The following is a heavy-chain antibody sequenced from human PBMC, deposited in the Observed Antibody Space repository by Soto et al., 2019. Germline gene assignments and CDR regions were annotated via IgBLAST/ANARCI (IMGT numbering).Heavy chain of an antibody. J-gene: IGHJ5*02. V-gene: IGHV6-1*01. CDR1: GDSVSSYSAA. Sequence: SQTLSLTCAISGDSVSSYSAAWNWIRQSPSGGLEWLGRTYYRSRFFSDYAESVKSRIIINPDTSKNQFSLQLKSVTPEDTAVYYCVRDRDSSSGWFDPWGQGTPVTVSS. D-gene: IGHD3-22*01. CDR2: TYYRSRFFS. CDR3: VRDRDSSSGWFDP.